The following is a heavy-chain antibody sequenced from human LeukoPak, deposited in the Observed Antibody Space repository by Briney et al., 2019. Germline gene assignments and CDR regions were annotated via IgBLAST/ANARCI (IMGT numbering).Heavy chain of an antibody. CDR1: GFTFSDYY. J-gene: IGHJ5*02. V-gene: IGHV3-11*01. CDR2: INIGGTNT. CDR3: ATDGAGFDT. Sequence: GGSLRLSCAASGFTFSDYYMSWIRQAPGKGPEWLSYINIGGTNTHYADSVKGRFTISRDNAKKSLYLEMTNLRAEDTAVYYCATDGAGFDTWGQGVLVTVSS.